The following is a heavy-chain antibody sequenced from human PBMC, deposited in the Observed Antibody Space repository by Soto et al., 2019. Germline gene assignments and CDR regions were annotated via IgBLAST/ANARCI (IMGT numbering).Heavy chain of an antibody. CDR2: ISSDSRTI. CDR3: ARIKLVEWFFINVDVYDMDV. CDR1: GFSLSDYA. J-gene: IGHJ6*02. Sequence: GGSLRLSCVASGFSLSDYAVNWVRQAPGKGLEWVSFISSDSRTIYYADSVEGRFTVSRDNARNSVSLQMDSLRDEDAAVYYCARIKLVEWFFINVDVYDMDVWVQGTPVTVS. D-gene: IGHD3-3*01. V-gene: IGHV3-48*02.